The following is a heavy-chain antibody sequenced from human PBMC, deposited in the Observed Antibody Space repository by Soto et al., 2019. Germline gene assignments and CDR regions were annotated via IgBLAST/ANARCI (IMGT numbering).Heavy chain of an antibody. D-gene: IGHD3-16*01. CDR1: GGTFSSYA. J-gene: IGHJ6*02. CDR3: GGGGGGGTYYYYYYGMDV. V-gene: IGHV1-69*06. Sequence: QVQLVQSGAEVKKPGSSVKVSCKASGGTFSSYAISWVRQAPGQGLEWMGGIIPIFGTANYAQKFQGRVTITADKPPGTAYRGGRSLRSEDTAVYYCGGGGGGGTYYYYYYGMDVWGQGTTVTVSS. CDR2: IIPIFGTA.